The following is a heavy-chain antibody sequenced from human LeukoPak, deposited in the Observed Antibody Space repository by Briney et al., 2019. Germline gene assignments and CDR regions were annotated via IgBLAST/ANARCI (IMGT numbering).Heavy chain of an antibody. CDR3: AGELGYCSSTSCYPGWFDP. J-gene: IGHJ5*02. CDR2: ISSSGSTI. CDR1: GFTFSSYE. D-gene: IGHD2-2*01. Sequence: EGSLRLSCAASGFTFSSYEMNWVRQAPGKGLEWVSYISSSGSTIYYADSVKGRFTISRDNAKNSLYLQMNSLRAEDTAVYYCAGELGYCSSTSCYPGWFDPWGQGTLVTVSS. V-gene: IGHV3-48*03.